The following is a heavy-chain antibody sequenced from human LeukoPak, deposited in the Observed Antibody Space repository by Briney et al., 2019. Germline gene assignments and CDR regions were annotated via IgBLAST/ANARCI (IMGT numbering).Heavy chain of an antibody. CDR1: GFTFTNYW. CDR2: IKQDGSEK. CDR3: ARIGYRSSSFDY. V-gene: IGHV3-7*01. J-gene: IGHJ4*02. Sequence: GGSLRLSCAASGFTFTNYWMSWVRQVPGKGLEWVANIKQDGSEKDYVDSMKGRFTISRDNAKNSVYLQVNSLRAEDTAVYYCARIGYRSSSFDYWGQGTLVTVSS. D-gene: IGHD2-2*03.